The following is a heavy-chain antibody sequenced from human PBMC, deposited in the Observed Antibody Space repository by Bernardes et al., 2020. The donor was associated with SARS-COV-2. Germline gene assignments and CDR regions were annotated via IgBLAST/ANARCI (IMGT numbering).Heavy chain of an antibody. CDR1: GCSISSGSYY. V-gene: IGHV4-61*02. D-gene: IGHD1-26*01. CDR2: ISTNGNT. CDR3: ARDKWEQQPTLRRLGFDY. J-gene: IGHJ4*02. Sequence: SETLSLTCTVSGCSISSGSYYWIWIRQPAGKGLEWIGRISTNGNTNYSPSRRGRVIISLDTPKKQFSLKLSSVNAADTDIYYCARDKWEQQPTLRRLGFDYWGQGSLATGSS.